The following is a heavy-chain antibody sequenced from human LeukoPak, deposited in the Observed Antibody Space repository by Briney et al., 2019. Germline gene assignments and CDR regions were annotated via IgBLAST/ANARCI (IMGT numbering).Heavy chain of an antibody. CDR1: GYTFTSYD. J-gene: IGHJ6*02. CDR3: ARVYYGSGSQYYYYGMDV. V-gene: IGHV1-8*01. Sequence: GASVKVSCKASGYTFTSYDINWVRQATGQGLEWMGWMNPNSGNTGYAQKFQGRVTMTRNTSISTAYMELSSLRSEDTAVYYCARVYYGSGSQYYYYGMDVWGQGTTATVSS. CDR2: MNPNSGNT. D-gene: IGHD3-10*01.